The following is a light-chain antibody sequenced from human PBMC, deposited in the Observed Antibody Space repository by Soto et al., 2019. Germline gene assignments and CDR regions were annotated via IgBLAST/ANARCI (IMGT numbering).Light chain of an antibody. J-gene: IGKJ4*01. CDR3: LQDYTYPLT. V-gene: IGKV1-6*01. CDR2: AAS. CDR1: QGIRND. Sequence: ALQMTQSPSSLSASVGDRLTITCRASQGIRNDLGWYQQKPGEAPKLLIYAASTLQSGVPSRFSGSGSGTDFTLTISNLQPEDFATYYCLQDYTYPLTFGGGTKVEIK.